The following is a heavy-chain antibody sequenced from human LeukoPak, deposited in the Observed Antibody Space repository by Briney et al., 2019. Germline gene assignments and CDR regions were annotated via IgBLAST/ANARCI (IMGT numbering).Heavy chain of an antibody. CDR3: TRDFQWELRGYFDY. V-gene: IGHV1-24*01. J-gene: IGHJ4*02. D-gene: IGHD1-26*01. CDR2: FDPEDGET. CDR1: GDTLTELS. Sequence: ASVKVSCKVSGDTLTELSMHWVRQAPGKGLERVGGFDPEDGETIYAQNFQGRVTMTEDTSTHTAYMELSSLRSEDTAVYYCTRDFQWELRGYFDYWGQGTLVTVSS.